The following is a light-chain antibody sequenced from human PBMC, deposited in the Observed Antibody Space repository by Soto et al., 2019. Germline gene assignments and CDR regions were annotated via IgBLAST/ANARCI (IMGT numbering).Light chain of an antibody. CDR1: SSDVGGYNY. CDR2: DVS. Sequence: QSALTQPASVSGSPGQSITISCTGTSSDVGGYNYVYWYQQHPGKAPKLMIYDVSNRPSGVSNRFSGSKSGNTASLTISGLQAEDEVDYYCSSYTSSITLYVIFGGGTKLTVL. CDR3: SSYTSSITLYVI. V-gene: IGLV2-14*03. J-gene: IGLJ2*01.